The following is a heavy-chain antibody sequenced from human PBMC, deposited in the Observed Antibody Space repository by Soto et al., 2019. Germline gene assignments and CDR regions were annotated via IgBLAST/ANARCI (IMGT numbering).Heavy chain of an antibody. CDR1: GFNFSNYG. J-gene: IGHJ5*02. V-gene: IGHV3-21*01. Sequence: EVQLVESGGGLVKPGGSLRLSCAASGFNFSNYGMNWVRQAPGKGLEWVSSISSSSSYISYADSVKGRFTISRDNAKNSVYLQMNSLRAEDTAVYYCARSDCTSASCYVVWFDPWGQGTQVTVSS. CDR2: ISSSSSYI. CDR3: ARSDCTSASCYVVWFDP. D-gene: IGHD2-2*01.